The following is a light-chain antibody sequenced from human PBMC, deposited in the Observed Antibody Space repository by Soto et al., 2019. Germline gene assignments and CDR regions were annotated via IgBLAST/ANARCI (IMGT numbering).Light chain of an antibody. V-gene: IGKV3-15*01. Sequence: EVVMTQSPATLSVSPGERATLSCRASRGIGSTLAWYQQKPGQTPRLLTYDTSTRATGVPARFIGSASGTEFTLTITSLQSEDFAIYYCQHYVTWPLAFGGGTRVENK. CDR3: QHYVTWPLA. J-gene: IGKJ4*01. CDR1: RGIGST. CDR2: DTS.